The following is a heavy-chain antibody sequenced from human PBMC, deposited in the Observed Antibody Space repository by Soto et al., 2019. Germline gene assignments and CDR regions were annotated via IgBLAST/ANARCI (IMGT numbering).Heavy chain of an antibody. V-gene: IGHV5-10-1*01. J-gene: IGHJ6*02. CDR2: IDPIDSYT. Sequence: GESLKISGKGSGYSFTSYWNSWVRQMTGKGLAWVGRIDPIDSYTNYSPSFQGHVTISTAKSISTAYLQWSSLKASDTSMYYCARQGLWFGEQYADYYYYYGMDVWRQGTTDTVSS. CDR3: ARQGLWFGEQYADYYYYYGMDV. CDR1: GYSFTSYW. D-gene: IGHD3-10*01.